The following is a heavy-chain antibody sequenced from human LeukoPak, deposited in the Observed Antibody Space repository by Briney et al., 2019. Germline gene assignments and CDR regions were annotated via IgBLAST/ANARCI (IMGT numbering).Heavy chain of an antibody. D-gene: IGHD1-26*01. CDR1: GGSISSYY. V-gene: IGHV4-59*08. J-gene: IGHJ3*02. Sequence: PSETLSLTCTVSGGSISSYYWSWIRQPPGKGLEWIGSIYYSGSTNYNPSLKSRVTISVDTAKNQFSLKLNSVTAADTAVYYCARPLEWADLGAFDIWGQGTMVTVSS. CDR2: IYYSGST. CDR3: ARPLEWADLGAFDI.